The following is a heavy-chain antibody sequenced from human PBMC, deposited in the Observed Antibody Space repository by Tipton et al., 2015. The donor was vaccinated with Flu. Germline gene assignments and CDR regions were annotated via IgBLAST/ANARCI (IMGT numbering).Heavy chain of an antibody. CDR3: AKGASYFHDNGGYFDY. J-gene: IGHJ4*02. CDR1: GFTVSSNY. D-gene: IGHD3-22*01. CDR2: INYGATDI. Sequence: GSLRLSCAASGFTVSSNYMSWVRQAPGKGLEWVSSINYGATDIKYADSVKGRFTISRDNAKKSLYLQMNGLRAEDTAMYYCAKGASYFHDNGGYFDYWGQGTLDTVSS. V-gene: IGHV3-21*01.